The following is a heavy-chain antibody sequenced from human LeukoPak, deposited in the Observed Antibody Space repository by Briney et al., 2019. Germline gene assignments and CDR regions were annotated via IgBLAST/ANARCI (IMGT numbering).Heavy chain of an antibody. CDR2: INPNSGGT. CDR1: GYTFTGYY. J-gene: IGHJ3*02. CDR3: ARDWVMTYHYDSSGYRFDI. Sequence: ASVKVSCKASGYTFTGYYMHWVRQAPAQGLEWMGWINPNSGGTNYAQKFQGRVTMTRDTSISTAYMELSRLRSDDTAVYYCARDWVMTYHYDSSGYRFDIWGQGTMVTVSS. D-gene: IGHD3-22*01. V-gene: IGHV1-2*02.